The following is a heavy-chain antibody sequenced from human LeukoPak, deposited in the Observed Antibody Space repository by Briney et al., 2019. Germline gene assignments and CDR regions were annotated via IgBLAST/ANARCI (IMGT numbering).Heavy chain of an antibody. CDR2: IYPGDSDT. CDR3: ARGAYSSGGGIDY. V-gene: IGHV5-51*01. J-gene: IGHJ4*02. D-gene: IGHD6-19*01. CDR1: GYSFTSYW. Sequence: GGSLQISCKGSGYSFTSYWIGGGRQMPGKGLEWMGIIYPGDSDTRYSPSFQGQVTISADKSISTAYLQWSSLKASDTAMYYCARGAYSSGGGIDYWGQGTLVTVSS.